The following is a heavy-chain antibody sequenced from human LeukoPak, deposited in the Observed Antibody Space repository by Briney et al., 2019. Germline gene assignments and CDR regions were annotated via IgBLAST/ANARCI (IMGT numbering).Heavy chain of an antibody. J-gene: IGHJ4*02. Sequence: SETLSLTCTVSGASVGSGGYYWPWIRQHPGKGLEWIGSIYYSGSTYYNPSLKSRVTISVDTSKNQFSLKLSSVTAADTAVYYCAREGTYYDSSGNDYWGQGTLVTVSS. CDR1: GASVGSGGYY. D-gene: IGHD3-22*01. CDR2: IYYSGST. V-gene: IGHV4-39*02. CDR3: AREGTYYDSSGNDY.